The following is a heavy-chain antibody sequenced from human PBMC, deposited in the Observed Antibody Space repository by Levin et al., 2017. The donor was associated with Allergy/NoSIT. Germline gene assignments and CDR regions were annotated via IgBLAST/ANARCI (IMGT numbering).Heavy chain of an antibody. J-gene: IGHJ5*02. CDR3: ARGDIVATSEDSAWFDP. D-gene: IGHD5-12*01. Sequence: ASVKVSCKASGYTFTGYYMHWVRQAPGQGLEWMGWINPNSGGTNYAQKFQGRVTMTRDTSISTAYMELSRLRSDDTAVYYCARGDIVATSEDSAWFDPWGQGTLVTVSS. V-gene: IGHV1-2*02. CDR2: INPNSGGT. CDR1: GYTFTGYY.